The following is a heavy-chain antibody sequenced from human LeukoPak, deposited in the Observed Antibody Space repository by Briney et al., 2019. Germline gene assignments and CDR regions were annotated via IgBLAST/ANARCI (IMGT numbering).Heavy chain of an antibody. J-gene: IGHJ5*02. V-gene: IGHV4-34*01. CDR1: GGSFSGYY. D-gene: IGHD2-2*01. CDR2: INHSGST. Sequence: SETLSLTCAVYGGSFSGYYWSWIRQPPGKGLEWIGEINHSGSTNYNPSLKSRVTISVDTSKNQFSLKLSSVTAADTAVYYCAREGLPGLCTSTSCYAVFDPWGQGTLVTVSS. CDR3: AREGLPGLCTSTSCYAVFDP.